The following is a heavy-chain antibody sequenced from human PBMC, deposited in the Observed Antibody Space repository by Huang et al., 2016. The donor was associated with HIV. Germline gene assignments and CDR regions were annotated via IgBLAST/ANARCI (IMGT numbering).Heavy chain of an antibody. CDR2: IFPDDSDT. Sequence: VQLVQSGAEVKKPGESLKISCKGSGYSFSSYWIAWVRQMPGKGLEWMGFIFPDDSDTTYSPSCEGQVTISADKSIGTAYLQWSSLKASDTAMYYCARRFSSSSGYFDYWGQGFLVTVSS. J-gene: IGHJ4*02. CDR3: ARRFSSSSGYFDY. CDR1: GYSFSSYW. V-gene: IGHV5-51*01. D-gene: IGHD6-6*01.